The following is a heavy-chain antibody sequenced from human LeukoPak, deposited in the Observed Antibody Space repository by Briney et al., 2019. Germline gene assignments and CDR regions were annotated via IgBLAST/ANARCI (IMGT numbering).Heavy chain of an antibody. Sequence: SETLSLTCTVSGGSLSSYYWSWIRQPPGKGLEWIGYIYYSGSTNYNPSLTSRVTISVDTSKNQFSLKLSSVTAADTAVYYCASSNPTTGAFDIWGQGTMVTVSS. CDR1: GGSLSSYY. D-gene: IGHD1-26*01. CDR3: ASSNPTTGAFDI. V-gene: IGHV4-59*01. J-gene: IGHJ3*02. CDR2: IYYSGST.